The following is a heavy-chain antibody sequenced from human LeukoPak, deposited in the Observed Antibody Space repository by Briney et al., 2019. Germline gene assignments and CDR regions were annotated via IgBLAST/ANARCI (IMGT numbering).Heavy chain of an antibody. V-gene: IGHV4-59*01. CDR1: GGSISSYY. J-gene: IGHJ4*02. Sequence: SETLSLTCTVSGGSISSYYWSWIRQPPGKGLEWIGYIYYSGSTNYNPSLKSRVTISVDTSKNQFSLKLSSVTAADTAVYYCAKLRGGYCSSTSCSNIDYWGQGTLVTVSS. CDR3: AKLRGGYCSSTSCSNIDY. D-gene: IGHD2-2*03. CDR2: IYYSGST.